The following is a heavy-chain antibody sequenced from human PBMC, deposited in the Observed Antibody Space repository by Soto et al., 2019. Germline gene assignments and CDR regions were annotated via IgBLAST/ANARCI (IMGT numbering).Heavy chain of an antibody. V-gene: IGHV6-1*01. J-gene: IGHJ5*02. D-gene: IGHD3-16*01. CDR1: GDSVSSNSAT. CDR3: GRAHLGTDRYTLETFDP. CDR2: TYYRSRWYT. Sequence: SQTLSLTCAISGDSVSSNSATWNWIRQSPSRGLEWLGRTYYRSRWYTDYATSLKGRITINPDTSKNQFSLQLNSVTPEDTAVYYCGRAHLGTDRYTLETFDPWGQGTLVTVSS.